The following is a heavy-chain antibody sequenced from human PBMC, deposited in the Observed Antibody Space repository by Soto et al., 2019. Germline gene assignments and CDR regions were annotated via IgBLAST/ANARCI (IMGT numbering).Heavy chain of an antibody. D-gene: IGHD1-26*01. V-gene: IGHV3-23*01. CDR3: TTHEEGAPWAGGFDS. CDR2: IRPGGDST. J-gene: IGHJ5*01. Sequence: GGSLRLSCAASGFRFRTRAMSWVRQAPGKGLEWVASIRPGGDSTYYADSVKGRFAVSRDNSNVTLYLQMDSLRVEDTAIYYCTTHEEGAPWAGGFDSWAREPWSPSP. CDR1: GFRFRTRA.